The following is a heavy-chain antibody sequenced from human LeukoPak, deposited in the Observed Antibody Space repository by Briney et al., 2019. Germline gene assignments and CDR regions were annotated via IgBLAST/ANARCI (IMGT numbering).Heavy chain of an antibody. V-gene: IGHV1-18*01. D-gene: IGHD6-6*01. CDR3: ARDSRSSSSAYYFDY. Sequence: ASVKVSCKTSGYTFTTYGTTWVRQAPGQGLEWMGWISTYNTITNYEPKFRGRVTMTRDTSTNTVYMELRSLTSDDTAVYYCARDSRSSSSAYYFDYWGQGTLVTVSS. CDR2: ISTYNTIT. J-gene: IGHJ4*02. CDR1: GYTFTTYG.